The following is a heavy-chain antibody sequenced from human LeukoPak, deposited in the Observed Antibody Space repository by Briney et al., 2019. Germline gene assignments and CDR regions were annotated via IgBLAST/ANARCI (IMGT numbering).Heavy chain of an antibody. CDR1: GFTFSSYW. D-gene: IGHD6-13*01. V-gene: IGHV3-7*01. J-gene: IGHJ3*02. CDR2: IKQDGSEK. Sequence: GGSLRLSCAASGFTFSSYWMSWVRQAPGKGLEWVANIKQDGSEKYYVDSVKGRFTISRDNAKNSLYLQMNSLRAEDTAVYYCAGDSRIDAFDIWGQGTMVTVSS. CDR3: AGDSRIDAFDI.